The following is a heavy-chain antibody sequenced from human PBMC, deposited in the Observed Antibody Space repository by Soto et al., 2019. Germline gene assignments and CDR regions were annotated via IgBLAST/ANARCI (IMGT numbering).Heavy chain of an antibody. Sequence: PSEPLSLTCTVSGGSISSSSYYWGWIRQPPGKGLEWIGSIYYSGSTYYNPSLKSRVTISVDTSKNQFSLKLSSVTAADTAVYYCATHSVGVAAIMDWFDPWGQGTLVTVSS. CDR2: IYYSGST. D-gene: IGHD2-15*01. CDR3: ATHSVGVAAIMDWFDP. CDR1: GGSISSSSYY. J-gene: IGHJ5*02. V-gene: IGHV4-39*01.